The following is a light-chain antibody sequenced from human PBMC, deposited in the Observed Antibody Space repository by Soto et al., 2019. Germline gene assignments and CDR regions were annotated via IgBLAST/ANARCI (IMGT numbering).Light chain of an antibody. CDR2: AAS. CDR3: QQSYSTPRIT. V-gene: IGKV1-39*01. CDR1: QSISSY. J-gene: IGKJ5*01. Sequence: DLQMTPSPSSLSASVGDRVIITCRASQSISSYLNWYQQKPGKAPKLLIYAASSLQSGVPSRFSGSGSGTDFTLTISSLQPEDFATYYCQQSYSTPRITFGQGTRLEI.